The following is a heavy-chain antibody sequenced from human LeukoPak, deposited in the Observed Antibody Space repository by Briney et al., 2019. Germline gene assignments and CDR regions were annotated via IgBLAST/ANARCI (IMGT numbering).Heavy chain of an antibody. J-gene: IGHJ5*02. D-gene: IGHD2-15*01. Sequence: SVKVSCKASGGTLSSYAISWVRQAPGQGLEWMGRIIPILGIANYAQKFQGRVTITADKSTSTAYMELSSLRSEDTAVYYCARDLRRIVVVVAATPGLWFDPWGQGTLVTVSS. CDR2: IIPILGIA. V-gene: IGHV1-69*04. CDR1: GGTLSSYA. CDR3: ARDLRRIVVVVAATPGLWFDP.